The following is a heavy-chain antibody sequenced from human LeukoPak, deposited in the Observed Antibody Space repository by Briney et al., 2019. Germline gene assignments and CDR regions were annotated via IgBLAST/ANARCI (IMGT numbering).Heavy chain of an antibody. V-gene: IGHV1-24*01. CDR3: ATPSYYYDSSGYYPH. CDR2: FDPEDGET. CDR1: GYTLTELS. Sequence: ASVKVSCKVSGYTLTELSMHWVRQAPGKGLERMGGFDPEDGETIYAQKFQGRVTMTEDTSTDTAYMELSSLRSEDTAVYYCATPSYYYDSSGYYPHWGQGTLVTVSS. J-gene: IGHJ4*02. D-gene: IGHD3-22*01.